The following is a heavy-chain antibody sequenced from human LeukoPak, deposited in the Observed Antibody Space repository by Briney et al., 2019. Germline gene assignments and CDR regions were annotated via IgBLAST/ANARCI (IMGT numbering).Heavy chain of an antibody. J-gene: IGHJ4*02. CDR2: INQDGSEK. CDR1: GFTFSSYW. D-gene: IGHD6-6*01. CDR3: ARESFAARWD. V-gene: IGHV3-7*01. Sequence: PGGSLRLSCAASGFTFSSYWMTWVRQAPGKGLEWVASINQDGSEKYYVDSVKGRFTISRDNAKNSLYLQMNSLRAEDTAVYYCARESFAARWDWGQGTLVTVSS.